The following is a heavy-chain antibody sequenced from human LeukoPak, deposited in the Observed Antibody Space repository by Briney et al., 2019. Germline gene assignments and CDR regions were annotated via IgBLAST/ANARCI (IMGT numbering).Heavy chain of an antibody. D-gene: IGHD3-10*01. J-gene: IGHJ4*02. CDR1: GYSFTGHW. Sequence: GESLKISCKGSGYSFTGHWIGWVRQMPGKGPEWMGIVNPDDSDTIYSPSFQGQVTISADESITTAYLQWSSLKASDTAMYYCARLRWPRGGRSSFDYWGQGALVTVSS. V-gene: IGHV5-51*01. CDR3: ARLRWPRGGRSSFDY. CDR2: VNPDDSDT.